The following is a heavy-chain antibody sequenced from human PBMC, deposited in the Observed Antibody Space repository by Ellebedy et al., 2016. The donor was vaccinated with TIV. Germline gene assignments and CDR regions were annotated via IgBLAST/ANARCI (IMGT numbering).Heavy chain of an antibody. J-gene: IGHJ3*02. Sequence: SETLSLTCTVSGGSISSGDYYWSWIRQPPGKGLEWIGYIYYSGSTYYNPSLKSRVTISVDTSKNQFSLKLSSVTAADTAVYYCATHYSGYEPRDAFDIWGQGTMVTVSS. CDR3: ATHYSGYEPRDAFDI. CDR2: IYYSGST. V-gene: IGHV4-30-4*01. CDR1: GGSISSGDYY. D-gene: IGHD5-12*01.